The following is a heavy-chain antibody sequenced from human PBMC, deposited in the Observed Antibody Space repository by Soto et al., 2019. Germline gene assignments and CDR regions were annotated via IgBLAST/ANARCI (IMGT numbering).Heavy chain of an antibody. CDR1: GGTFNGYG. Sequence: QVQLVQSGAVVKKPGSSVEVSCKASGGTFNGYGISWVRQAPEQGLEWMGGTVPVFDTSKYAPRLQGRVTITADKSTSTAYMELSSVRSEDTAIYFCARGVSNSGAYYTGPSAYDLWGQGTLVIVSS. CDR3: ARGVSNSGAYYTGPSAYDL. D-gene: IGHD3-10*01. J-gene: IGHJ3*01. V-gene: IGHV1-69*06. CDR2: TVPVFDTS.